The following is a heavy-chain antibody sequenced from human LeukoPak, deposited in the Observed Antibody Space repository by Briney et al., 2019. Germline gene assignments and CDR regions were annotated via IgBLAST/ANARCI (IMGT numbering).Heavy chain of an antibody. CDR1: GFTFSSYG. V-gene: IGHV3-33*06. J-gene: IGHJ4*02. CDR3: AKDAQDSSPPY. CDR2: IWYDGSNK. D-gene: IGHD3-22*01. Sequence: GGSLRLSXAASGFTFSSYGMHWVRQAPGKGLEWVAVIWYDGSNKYYADSVKGRFTISRDNSKNTLYLQMNSLRAEDTAVYYCAKDAQDSSPPYWGQGTLVTVSS.